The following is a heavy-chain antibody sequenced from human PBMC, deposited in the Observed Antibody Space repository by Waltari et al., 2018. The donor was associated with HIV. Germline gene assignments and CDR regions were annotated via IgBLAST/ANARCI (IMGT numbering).Heavy chain of an antibody. V-gene: IGHV3-23*01. CDR2: ISGSGGST. CDR1: RFGFSSYA. J-gene: IGHJ3*02. D-gene: IGHD4-17*01. CDR3: AKGDYGDQGDAFDI. Sequence: EDQLLESGGGLVQPGGSLTLSCAASRFGFSSYAMNWVRQAPGKGLEWVSAISGSGGSTYYADSVKGRFTISRDNSKNTLFLQMSSLRGEDTAVYFCAKGDYGDQGDAFDIWGQGTMVTVSS.